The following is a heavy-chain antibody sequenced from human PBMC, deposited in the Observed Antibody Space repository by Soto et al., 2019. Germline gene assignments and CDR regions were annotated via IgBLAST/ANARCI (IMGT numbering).Heavy chain of an antibody. D-gene: IGHD4-17*01. Sequence: ASVKVSCKASGYTFTSYGISWVRQAPGQGLEWMGWMNPNSGNTGYAQKFQVRVTMTRNTSISTAYMELSSLRSEDTAVYYCARSGWSYGDYNYFDYWGQGTLVTVSS. V-gene: IGHV1-8*02. CDR3: ARSGWSYGDYNYFDY. CDR2: MNPNSGNT. J-gene: IGHJ4*02. CDR1: GYTFTSYG.